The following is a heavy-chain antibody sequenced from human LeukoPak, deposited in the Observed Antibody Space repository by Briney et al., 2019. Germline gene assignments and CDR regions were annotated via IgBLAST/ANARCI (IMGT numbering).Heavy chain of an antibody. V-gene: IGHV1-46*01. CDR2: INPSGGST. CDR1: GYSFTSHY. CDR3: AAGGLRYFSRFDP. D-gene: IGHD5-12*01. Sequence: ASVKVSFKASGYSFTSHYMHWVRQAPGQGLEWMGIINPSGGSTSYAQRFQGRVTMTRDMSTSTVYMELSSLRSEDTAVYYCAAGGLRYFSRFDPWGQGTLVTVSS. J-gene: IGHJ5*02.